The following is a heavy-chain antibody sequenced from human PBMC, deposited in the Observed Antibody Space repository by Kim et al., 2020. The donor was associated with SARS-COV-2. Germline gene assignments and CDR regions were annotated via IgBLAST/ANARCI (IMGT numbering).Heavy chain of an antibody. J-gene: IGHJ6*02. CDR1: GFTFSSYG. CDR2: IWYDGSNK. CDR3: ARDLRATISPGSGMDV. V-gene: IGHV3-33*01. Sequence: GGSLRLSCAASGFTFSSYGMHWVRQAPGKGLEWVAVIWYDGSNKYYADSVKGRFTISRDNSKNTLYLQMNSLRAEDTAVYYCARDLRATISPGSGMDVWGQGTTVTVSS. D-gene: IGHD5-12*01.